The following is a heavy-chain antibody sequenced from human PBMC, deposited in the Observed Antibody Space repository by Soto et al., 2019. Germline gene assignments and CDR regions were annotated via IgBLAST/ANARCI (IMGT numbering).Heavy chain of an antibody. CDR1: GFTFSNAW. CDR2: IKSKTDGGTT. CDR3: TTGPSVGDYYYGMDV. V-gene: IGHV3-15*01. D-gene: IGHD3-16*01. Sequence: GWSLRLSCAASGFTFSNAWMSWVRQAPGKGLEWVGRIKSKTDGGTTDYAAPVKGRFTISRDDSKNTLYLQMNSLKTEDTAVYYCTTGPSVGDYYYGMDVWGQGTTVTVSS. J-gene: IGHJ6*02.